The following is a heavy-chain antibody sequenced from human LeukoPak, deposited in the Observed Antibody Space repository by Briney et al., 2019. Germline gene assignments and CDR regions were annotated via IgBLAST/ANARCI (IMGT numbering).Heavy chain of an antibody. CDR2: ISSNSTTT. CDR3: ARGSITGYWYFDL. J-gene: IGHJ2*01. CDR1: GFTFSSYS. V-gene: IGHV3-48*01. D-gene: IGHD1-14*01. Sequence: GGSLRLSCVVSGFTFSSYSMNWVRQAPGKGLEWVSYISSNSTTTHYADSVKGRFTISRDNAKNSLYLQMNSLRAEDTAVYYCARGSITGYWYFDLWGRGTLVPVSS.